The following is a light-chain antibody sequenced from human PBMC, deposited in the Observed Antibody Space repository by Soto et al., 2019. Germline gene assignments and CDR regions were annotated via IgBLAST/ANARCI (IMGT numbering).Light chain of an antibody. CDR2: DAS. J-gene: IGKJ4*01. CDR3: QEYNNWSSLC. V-gene: IGKV3-15*01. CDR1: QSVSSN. Sequence: EIVMTQSPATLSLSPGERATLSCRASQSVSSNLVWYQQQPRQPPRLLIYDASTKATGIPAKFSGSGSGTELTVTVSSLQFEDFAVYYCQEYNNWSSLCFGGGTKVEIK.